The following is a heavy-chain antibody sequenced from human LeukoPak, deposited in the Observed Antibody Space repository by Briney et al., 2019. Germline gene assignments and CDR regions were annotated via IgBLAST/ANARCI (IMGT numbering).Heavy chain of an antibody. CDR1: GGSISSYY. D-gene: IGHD6-13*01. Sequence: PSETLSLTCTVSGGSISSYYWSWIRQPAGKGLEWIGRIYTSGSTNYNPSLKSRVTMSVDTSKNQFSLKLSSVTAADTAVYYCARDGAAGGYYYYMDVWGKGTTVTVSS. J-gene: IGHJ6*03. V-gene: IGHV4-4*07. CDR2: IYTSGST. CDR3: ARDGAAGGYYYYMDV.